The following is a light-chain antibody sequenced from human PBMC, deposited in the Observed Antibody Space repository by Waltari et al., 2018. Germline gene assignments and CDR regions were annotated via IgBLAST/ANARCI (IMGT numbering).Light chain of an antibody. Sequence: QSALTQPASVSGSPGQSITISCTGPSSDVGTYDYFPWYQQHPGKAPKLMIYDVTKRPSGIANRFSGSKSGNTASLTISGLQAEDEADYYCSSYTTSSTVYVFGTGTKVTVL. CDR2: DVT. CDR1: SSDVGTYDY. J-gene: IGLJ1*01. CDR3: SSYTTSSTVYV. V-gene: IGLV2-14*03.